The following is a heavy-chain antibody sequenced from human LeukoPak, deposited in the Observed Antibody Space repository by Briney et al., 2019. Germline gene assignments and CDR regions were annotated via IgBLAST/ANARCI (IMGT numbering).Heavy chain of an antibody. CDR3: ASVGIIVGATGPFDY. V-gene: IGHV3-74*01. Sequence: GGSLRLSCAASGFTFSTYWMHWVRQAPGKGLVWVSRINGDGSSSTYADSVKGRFTISRDNPKNTLYLQMNSLRAEDTAVYYCASVGIIVGATGPFDYWGLGTLVTVSS. CDR2: INGDGSSS. D-gene: IGHD1-26*01. CDR1: GFTFSTYW. J-gene: IGHJ4*02.